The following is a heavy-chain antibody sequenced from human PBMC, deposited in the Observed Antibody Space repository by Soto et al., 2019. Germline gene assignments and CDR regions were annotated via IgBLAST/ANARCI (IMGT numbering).Heavy chain of an antibody. V-gene: IGHV3-66*01. CDR2: IYSGGST. CDR3: AREGLEQLVPCYGMDV. Sequence: GGSLRLSCAASGFTVSSNYMSWVRQAPGKGLEWVSVIYSGGSTYYADSVKGRFTISRDNSKNTLYLQMNSLRAEDTAVYYCAREGLEQLVPCYGMDVSGQGTTVTVSS. CDR1: GFTVSSNY. D-gene: IGHD6-6*01. J-gene: IGHJ6*02.